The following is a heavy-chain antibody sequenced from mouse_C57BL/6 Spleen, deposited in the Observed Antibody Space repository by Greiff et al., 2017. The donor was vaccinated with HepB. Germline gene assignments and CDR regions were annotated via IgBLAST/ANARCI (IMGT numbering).Heavy chain of an antibody. CDR3: TRYDYTL. J-gene: IGHJ2*01. D-gene: IGHD1-1*02. V-gene: IGHV1-15*01. CDR1: GYTFTDYE. CDR2: IDPETGGT. Sequence: VQLKQSGAELVRPGASVTLSCKASGYTFTDYEMHWVKQTPVHGLEWIGAIDPETGGTAYNQKFKGKAILTADKSSSTAYMELRSLTSEDSAVYYCTRYDYTLWGQGTTLTVSS.